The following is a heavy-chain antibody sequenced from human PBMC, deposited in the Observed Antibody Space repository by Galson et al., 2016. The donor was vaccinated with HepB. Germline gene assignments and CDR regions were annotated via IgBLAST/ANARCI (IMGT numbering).Heavy chain of an antibody. CDR1: GYTLSDFS. J-gene: IGHJ4*02. V-gene: IGHV3-21*04. CDR2: FGTEAHYT. D-gene: IGHD2-8*01. Sequence: RLSCTASGYTLSDFSMHWVRQAPGKGLEWVSAFGTEAHYTYYAPSMKGRSTITRDDAKNTLYLQLGSLRAEDTAIYYCASALYTPFFDHWGQGTLVTVSS. CDR3: ASALYTPFFDH.